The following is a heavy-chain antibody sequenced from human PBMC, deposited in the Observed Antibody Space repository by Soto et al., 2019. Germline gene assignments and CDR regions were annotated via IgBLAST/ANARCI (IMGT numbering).Heavy chain of an antibody. J-gene: IGHJ5*02. Sequence: QVQLVQSGAEVKKPGSSVKVSCKASGGTFSSYAISWVRQAPGHGLEWLGGIIPIFGTANYAQKFQGRVTMTADESTSTAYMELSSLRSEDTAVYYCARRKDYSNYEVLAWFDPWGQGTLVTVSS. CDR1: GGTFSSYA. CDR3: ARRKDYSNYEVLAWFDP. CDR2: IIPIFGTA. V-gene: IGHV1-69*01. D-gene: IGHD4-4*01.